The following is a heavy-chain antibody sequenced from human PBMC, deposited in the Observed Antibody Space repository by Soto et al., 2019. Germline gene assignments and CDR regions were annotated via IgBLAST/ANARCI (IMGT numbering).Heavy chain of an antibody. CDR1: GGSMSSRSYY. J-gene: IGHJ6*02. D-gene: IGHD1-26*01. Sequence: SETLSLTCTVSGGSMSSRSYYWGWIRQAPGKGLEWIGSTYYSGSTYYNPSLKSRITISEDTSKNQFSLKLSSVTAADTAVYYCAKLLGGVTDGGDYYGMDVWGQGTTVTVSS. CDR2: TYYSGST. CDR3: AKLLGGVTDGGDYYGMDV. V-gene: IGHV4-39*01.